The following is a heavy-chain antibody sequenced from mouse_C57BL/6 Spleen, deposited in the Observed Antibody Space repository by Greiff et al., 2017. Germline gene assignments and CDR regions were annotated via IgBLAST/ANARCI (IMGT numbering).Heavy chain of an antibody. V-gene: IGHV14-3*01. J-gene: IGHJ4*01. D-gene: IGHD1-1*02. CDR3: AREEFITMNAMDY. CDR1: GFNIKNTY. CDR2: IDPANGNT. Sequence: EVQGVESVAELVRPGASVKLSCTASGFNIKNTYMHWVKQRPEQGLEWIGRIDPANGNTKYAPKFQGKATITADTSSNTAYLQLSSLTSEDTAIYYCAREEFITMNAMDYWGQGTSVTVSS.